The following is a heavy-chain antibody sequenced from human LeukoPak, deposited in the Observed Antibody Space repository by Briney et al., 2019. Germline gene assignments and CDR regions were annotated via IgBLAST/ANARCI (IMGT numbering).Heavy chain of an antibody. D-gene: IGHD4-23*01. V-gene: IGHV3-21*01. Sequence: PGGSLRLSCAASGFTFSSYSMNWVRQAPGKGLEWVSSISSSSGYIYYADSVKGRFTISRDNAKNSLYLQMNSLRAEDTAVYYCARGRYGGNTVDYWGQGTLVTVSS. J-gene: IGHJ4*02. CDR1: GFTFSSYS. CDR2: ISSSSGYI. CDR3: ARGRYGGNTVDY.